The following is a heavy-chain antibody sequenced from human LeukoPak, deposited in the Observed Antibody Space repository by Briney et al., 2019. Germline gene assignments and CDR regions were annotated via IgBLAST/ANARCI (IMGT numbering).Heavy chain of an antibody. CDR3: AKNELLWFGEFDAFDI. CDR1: GFTFSSYG. D-gene: IGHD3-10*01. CDR2: LSYDGSNK. V-gene: IGHV3-30*18. Sequence: PGGSLRLSCAASGFTFSSYGMHWVRQAPGKGLDWVAVLSYDGSNKYYVDSVKGRFTISRDNSKNMLYLQTNSLRAEDTAVYYCAKNELLWFGEFDAFDIWGQGTMVTVSS. J-gene: IGHJ3*02.